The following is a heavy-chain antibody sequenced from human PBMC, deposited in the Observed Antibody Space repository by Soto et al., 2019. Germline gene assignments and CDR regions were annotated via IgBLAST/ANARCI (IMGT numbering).Heavy chain of an antibody. CDR1: GFTFSSYA. D-gene: IGHD3-10*01. CDR3: AKVRPSGHNAFDI. V-gene: IGHV3-23*01. Sequence: GGSLRLSCAASGFTFSSYAMNWVRQAPGKGLEWVSDISGSGGSTNYADSVKGRFTISRDNSKNTLYLQMNSLRAEDTAVYYWAKVRPSGHNAFDIWGQGTMVTVSS. CDR2: ISGSGGST. J-gene: IGHJ3*02.